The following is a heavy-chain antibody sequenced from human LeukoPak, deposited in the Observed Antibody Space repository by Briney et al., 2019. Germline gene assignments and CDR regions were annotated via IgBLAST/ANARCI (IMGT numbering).Heavy chain of an antibody. J-gene: IGHJ5*02. CDR3: AGLSYNWNYGGVGNWFDP. V-gene: IGHV1-2*02. CDR1: GYTFTGYY. Sequence: ASVKVSCKTSGYTFTGYYMHWVRQAPGQGLEWMGWINPNSGGTNYAQKFQGRVTMTRDTSISTAYMELSRLRSDDTAVYYCAGLSYNWNYGGVGNWFDPWGQGTLVTVSS. D-gene: IGHD1-7*01. CDR2: INPNSGGT.